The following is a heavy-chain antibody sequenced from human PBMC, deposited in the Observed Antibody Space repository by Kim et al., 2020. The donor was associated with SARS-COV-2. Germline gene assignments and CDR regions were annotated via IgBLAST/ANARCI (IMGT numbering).Heavy chain of an antibody. V-gene: IGHV1-69*13. D-gene: IGHD1-26*01. CDR2: IIPIFGTA. Sequence: SVKVSCKASGGTFSSYAISWVRQAPGQGLEWMGGIIPIFGTANYAQKFQGRVTITADESTSTAYMELSSLRSEDTAVYYCARGGVGATMSWFDPWGQGTLVTVSS. CDR1: GGTFSSYA. J-gene: IGHJ5*02. CDR3: ARGGVGATMSWFDP.